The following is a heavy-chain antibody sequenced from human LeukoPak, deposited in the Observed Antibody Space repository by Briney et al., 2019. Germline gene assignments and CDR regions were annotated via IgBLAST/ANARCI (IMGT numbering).Heavy chain of an antibody. CDR1: GFTFSSNY. CDR2: IYIGGST. D-gene: IGHD3-3*01. V-gene: IGHV3-53*01. CDR3: ARVNFWSGYDY. J-gene: IGHJ4*02. Sequence: PGGSLSSSCAASGFTFSSNYRSGVRQAPGKGRGWVSVIYIGGSTYYADSVKGRFTISRDNSKNTLYLQMNTLRAEDTAVYYCARVNFWSGYDYWGQGTLVTVSS.